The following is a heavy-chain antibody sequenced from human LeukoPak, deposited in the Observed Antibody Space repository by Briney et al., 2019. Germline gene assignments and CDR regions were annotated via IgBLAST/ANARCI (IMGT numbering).Heavy chain of an antibody. V-gene: IGHV1-2*02. CDR1: GYTFTGYY. CDR3: AREPRQRYCSSTSCYALFYYYYYYGMDV. CDR2: INPNSGST. Sequence: ASVKVSCKASGYTFTGYYMHWVRQAPGQGLEWMGWINPNSGSTNYAQKFQGRFTMTRDKSISTAYMELSRLRFDDTAVYYCAREPRQRYCSSTSCYALFYYYYYYGMDVWGQGTTVTVSS. D-gene: IGHD2-2*01. J-gene: IGHJ6*02.